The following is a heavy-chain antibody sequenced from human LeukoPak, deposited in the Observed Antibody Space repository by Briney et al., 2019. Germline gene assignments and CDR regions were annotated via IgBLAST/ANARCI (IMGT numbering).Heavy chain of an antibody. V-gene: IGHV3-11*01. CDR2: MSKSGDTI. D-gene: IGHD1-26*01. Sequence: GGSLRLSCAASGFTFSDYYMSWIRQAPGKGLEWISYMSKSGDTINYADFARGRFTMSRDNAKNSLLLQMNSLRVEDTAIYYCTRVRGSYSEDYWGQGTLVTVSS. CDR3: TRVRGSYSEDY. J-gene: IGHJ4*02. CDR1: GFTFSDYY.